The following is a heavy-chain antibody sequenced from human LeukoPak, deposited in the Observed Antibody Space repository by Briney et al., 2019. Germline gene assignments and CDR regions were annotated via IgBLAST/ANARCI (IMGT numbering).Heavy chain of an antibody. D-gene: IGHD1-26*01. CDR3: ARIYSGSHYS. J-gene: IGHJ4*02. CDR1: GFTFSSYG. Sequence: PGGSLRLSCAASGFTFSSYGMHWVRQAPGKGLEWVAVISYDGSNKYYADSVKGRFTISRDNSKNTMYLQMNSLRAEDTAVYYCARIYSGSHYSWGQGTLVTVSS. CDR2: ISYDGSNK. V-gene: IGHV3-30*03.